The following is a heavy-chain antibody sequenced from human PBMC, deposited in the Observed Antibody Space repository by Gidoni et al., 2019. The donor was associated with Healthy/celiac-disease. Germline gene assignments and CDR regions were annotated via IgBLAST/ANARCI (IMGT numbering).Heavy chain of an antibody. D-gene: IGHD6-13*01. Sequence: QVQLQQWGAGLLKPSETLSLTCAVYGGSFSGYYWSWIRQPPGKGLEWIGEINHSGSTNYNPSLKSRVTISVDTPKNQFSLKLSSVTAADTAVYYCARRYSSRPYYFDYWGQGTLVTVSS. CDR3: ARRYSSRPYYFDY. CDR2: INHSGST. V-gene: IGHV4-34*01. J-gene: IGHJ4*02. CDR1: GGSFSGYY.